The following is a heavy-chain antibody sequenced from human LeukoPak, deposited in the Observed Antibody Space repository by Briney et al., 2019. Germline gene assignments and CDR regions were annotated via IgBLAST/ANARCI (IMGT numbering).Heavy chain of an antibody. D-gene: IGHD3-22*01. CDR2: IYYSGST. Sequence: KPSETLSLTCTVSGGSISSYYWSWIRQPPGKGLEWIGYIYYSGSTNYNPSLKSRVTISVDTSKNQFSLKLSSVTAADTAVYYCASLGYYDGSGSDDYWGQGTLVTVSS. J-gene: IGHJ4*02. CDR1: GGSISSYY. V-gene: IGHV4-59*01. CDR3: ASLGYYDGSGSDDY.